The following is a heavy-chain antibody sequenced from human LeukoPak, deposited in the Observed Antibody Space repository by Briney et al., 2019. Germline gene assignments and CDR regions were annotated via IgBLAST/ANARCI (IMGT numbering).Heavy chain of an antibody. CDR3: ATRTVVAATGSDY. CDR2: ISSSSSYI. V-gene: IGHV3-21*01. Sequence: PGGSLRLSCAASGFTFSSYAMSWVRQAPGKGLEWVSSISSSSSYIYYADSVKGRFTISRDNAKNSLYLQMNSLRAEDTAVYYCATRTVVAATGSDYWGQGTLVTVSS. CDR1: GFTFSSYA. J-gene: IGHJ4*02. D-gene: IGHD2-15*01.